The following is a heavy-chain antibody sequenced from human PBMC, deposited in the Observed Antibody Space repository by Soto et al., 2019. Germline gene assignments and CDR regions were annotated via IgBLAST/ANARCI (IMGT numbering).Heavy chain of an antibody. CDR1: GGSISSYY. V-gene: IGHV4-59*01. D-gene: IGHD3-3*01. Sequence: SETLSLTCTVSGGSISSYYWSWIRQPPGKGLEWIGYIYYSGSTNYNPSLKSRVTISVDTSKNQFSLKLSSVTAADTAVYYCARGHYDFWSGYYYYYMDVWGKGTTVTVSS. CDR3: ARGHYDFWSGYYYYYMDV. J-gene: IGHJ6*03. CDR2: IYYSGST.